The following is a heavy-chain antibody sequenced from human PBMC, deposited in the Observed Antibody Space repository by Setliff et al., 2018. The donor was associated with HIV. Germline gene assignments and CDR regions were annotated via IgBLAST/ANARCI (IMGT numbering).Heavy chain of an antibody. V-gene: IGHV2-5*01. CDR3: AYSGRQLRGPYFDF. J-gene: IGHJ4*02. CDR1: GLSLSTSGVG. D-gene: IGHD1-1*01. CDR2: IYWNNNK. Sequence: SGPTLVNPPQPLPLTCTFSGLSLSTSGVGVGWIRQSPGKALEWLAFIYWNNNKHYSTSLKSRLTVTKDTAKSRVVFTMTNMDPVDTATYYCAYSGRQLRGPYFDFWGQGTPVTVSS.